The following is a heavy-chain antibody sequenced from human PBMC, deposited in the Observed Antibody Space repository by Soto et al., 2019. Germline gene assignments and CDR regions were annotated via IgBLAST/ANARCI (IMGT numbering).Heavy chain of an antibody. CDR2: IYYSGST. CDR3: ARGRGKQQLKNRFDP. CDR1: GGSISSGGYY. D-gene: IGHD6-13*01. J-gene: IGHJ5*02. Sequence: QVQLQESGPGLVKPSQTLSLTCTVSGGSISSGGYYWSWIRQHPGKGLEWIGYIYYSGSTYYNPSLKSRVTISVDTSKNQFSLKLSSVTAADTAVYYCARGRGKQQLKNRFDPWGQGTLVTVSS. V-gene: IGHV4-31*03.